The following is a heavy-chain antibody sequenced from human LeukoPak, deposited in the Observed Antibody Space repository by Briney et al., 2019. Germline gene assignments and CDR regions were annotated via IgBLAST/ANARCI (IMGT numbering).Heavy chain of an antibody. CDR1: GGSFSGYY. V-gene: IGHV4-34*01. CDR3: ARDTYGSGSYQRY. J-gene: IGHJ4*02. D-gene: IGHD3-10*01. Sequence: SETLSLTRAVYGGSFSGYYWSWIRQPPGKGLEWIGEINHSGSTNYNPSLKSRVTISVDTSKNQFSLKLSSVTAADTAVYYCARDTYGSGSYQRYWGQGTLVTVSS. CDR2: INHSGST.